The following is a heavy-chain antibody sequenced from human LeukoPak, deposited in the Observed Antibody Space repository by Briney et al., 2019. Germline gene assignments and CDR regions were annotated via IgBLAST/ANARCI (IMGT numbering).Heavy chain of an antibody. V-gene: IGHV4-31*03. CDR2: IYYSGST. J-gene: IGHJ4*02. CDR3: ARDMGIQLWPLFDY. Sequence: SETLSLTCTVSGGSISSGGYYWSWIRQHPGKGLEWIGYIYYSGSTYYNPSLKSRVTISVDTSKNQFSLKLSSVTAADTAVYYCARDMGIQLWPLFDYWGQGTLVTVSS. CDR1: GGSISSGGYY. D-gene: IGHD5-18*01.